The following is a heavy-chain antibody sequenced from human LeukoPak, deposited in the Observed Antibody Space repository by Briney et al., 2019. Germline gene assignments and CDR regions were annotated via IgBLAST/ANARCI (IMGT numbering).Heavy chain of an antibody. V-gene: IGHV1-8*01. CDR3: ARGLAYCTNGVCYTWYFDH. J-gene: IGHJ4*02. CDR2: MNPNSGNT. Sequence: ASVKVSCKXSGYTFTSHDINWVRQATRQGLEWMGWMNPNSGNTGYAQKFQGRVTMTRNTSISTAYMELSSLRSEDTAVYYCARGLAYCTNGVCYTWYFDHWGQGTLVTVSS. CDR1: GYTFTSHD. D-gene: IGHD2-8*01.